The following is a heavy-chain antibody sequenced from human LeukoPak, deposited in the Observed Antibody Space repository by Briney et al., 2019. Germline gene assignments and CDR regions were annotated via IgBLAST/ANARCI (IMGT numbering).Heavy chain of an antibody. J-gene: IGHJ4*02. CDR2: IYPGDSDT. V-gene: IGHV5-51*01. D-gene: IGHD4-17*01. CDR1: GYSFTSSW. Sequence: GESLKISCKGSGYSFTSSWIGWVRQLPGKGLEWMGIIYPGDSDTRYSPSFQGQVTISADKSISTAYLQWSSMKASYTAMYYCARLYGDRIDYWGQGTLVTVSS. CDR3: ARLYGDRIDY.